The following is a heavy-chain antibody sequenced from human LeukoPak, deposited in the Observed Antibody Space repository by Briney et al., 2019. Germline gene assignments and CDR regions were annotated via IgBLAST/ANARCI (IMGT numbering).Heavy chain of an antibody. V-gene: IGHV4-61*01. Sequence: SETLSLTCTVSGGSISSSSYYWSWIRQPPGKGLEWIGYIYYSGSTNYNPSLKSRVTISVDTSKNQFSLKLSSVTAADTAVYYCARIMVSPRVRAAAEHYYFDYWGQGTLVTVSS. CDR2: IYYSGST. CDR3: ARIMVSPRVRAAAEHYYFDY. D-gene: IGHD6-13*01. CDR1: GGSISSSSYY. J-gene: IGHJ4*02.